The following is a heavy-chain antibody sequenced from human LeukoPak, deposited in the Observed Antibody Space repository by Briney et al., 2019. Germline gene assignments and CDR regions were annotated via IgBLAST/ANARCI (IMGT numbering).Heavy chain of an antibody. CDR1: GYTFTGYY. CDR3: TREDY. CDR2: IHPNSGDT. V-gene: IGHV1-2*02. Sequence: ASVKVSCKASGYTFTGYYIHWVRQAPGQGLEWMGWIHPNSGDTHYAQKFQGRVTITRDTSINTAYMGLNRLISDDTAVYYCTREDYWGQGTLVTVSS. J-gene: IGHJ4*02.